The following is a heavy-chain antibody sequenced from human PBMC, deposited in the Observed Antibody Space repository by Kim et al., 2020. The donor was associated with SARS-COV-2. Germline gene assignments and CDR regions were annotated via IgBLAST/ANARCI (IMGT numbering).Heavy chain of an antibody. J-gene: IGHJ4*02. V-gene: IGHV4-34*01. CDR2: INHSGST. CDR1: GGSFSGYY. CDR3: ARGTEYCSGGSCSPWYFDY. Sequence: SETLSLTCAVYGGSFSGYYWSWIRQPPGKGLEWIGEINHSGSTNYNPSLKSRVTISVDTSKNQFSLKLSSVTAADTAVYYCARGTEYCSGGSCSPWYFDYWGQGTLVTVSS. D-gene: IGHD2-15*01.